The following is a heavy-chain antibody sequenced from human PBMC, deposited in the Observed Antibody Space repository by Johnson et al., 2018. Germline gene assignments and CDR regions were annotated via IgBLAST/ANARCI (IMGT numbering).Heavy chain of an antibody. J-gene: IGHJ6*02. Sequence: VQLVESGGGLVQPGGSLRLSCAASGFTFTSYWMGWVRQAPGKGLEWVANIKQDESEKHYVDSVKGRFTISRDNAKNSLYLQMTSLRVEDTAVYYCARDGGVGGPRPHYYYGMDVWGQGTTVTVSS. D-gene: IGHD1-26*01. CDR2: IKQDESEK. CDR3: ARDGGVGGPRPHYYYGMDV. CDR1: GFTFTSYW. V-gene: IGHV3-7*01.